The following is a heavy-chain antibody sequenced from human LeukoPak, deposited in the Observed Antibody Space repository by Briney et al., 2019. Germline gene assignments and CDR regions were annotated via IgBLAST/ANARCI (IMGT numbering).Heavy chain of an antibody. V-gene: IGHV3-48*03. CDR2: ISSSGSTI. CDR3: ARNYDYSEHFDY. CDR1: GFTFSSYE. D-gene: IGHD4-11*01. Sequence: GGSLRLSXAASGFTFSSYEMNWVRQAPGKGLEWVSYISSSGSTIYYADSVKGRFIISRDNAKNSLYLQMNSLRAEDTAVYYCARNYDYSEHFDYWGQGTLVTVSS. J-gene: IGHJ4*02.